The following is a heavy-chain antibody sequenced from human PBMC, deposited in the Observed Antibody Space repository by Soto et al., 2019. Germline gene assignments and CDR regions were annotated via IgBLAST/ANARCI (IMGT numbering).Heavy chain of an antibody. CDR3: ARVCGGDCGKAFDV. V-gene: IGHV3-33*05. D-gene: IGHD2-21*02. CDR1: GFTFSAYG. J-gene: IGHJ3*01. CDR2: ISFDSRDK. Sequence: ESWGGVVQPGRSLRLSCAASGFTFSAYGIHWVRQAPGKGLEWVATISFDSRDKLYVDSMNGRLTISRENSRNTVYLQMDSLRAEDTAVYHCARVCGGDCGKAFDVWGQGTVVAVSP.